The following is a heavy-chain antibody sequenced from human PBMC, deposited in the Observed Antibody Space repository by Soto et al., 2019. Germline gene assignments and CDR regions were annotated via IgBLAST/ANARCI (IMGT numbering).Heavy chain of an antibody. V-gene: IGHV4-4*01. CDR3: ARVVLTVGIAAPTPNYWYFDL. J-gene: IGHJ2*01. CDR1: GGSISSSNW. D-gene: IGHD6-6*01. CDR2: IYHSGST. Sequence: SETLSLTCAVSGGSISSSNWWSWVRQPPGKGLEWIGEIYHSGSTNYNPSLKSRVTISVDKSKNQFSLKLSSVTAADTAVYCCARVVLTVGIAAPTPNYWYFDLWGRGTLVTVSS.